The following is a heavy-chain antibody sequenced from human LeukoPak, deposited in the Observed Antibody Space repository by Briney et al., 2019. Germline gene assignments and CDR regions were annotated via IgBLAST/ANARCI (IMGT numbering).Heavy chain of an antibody. J-gene: IGHJ5*02. CDR2: IFYTGST. CDR3: ARHLMSVIDP. Sequence: SETLSLTCAVSGDSISTTRYHWGWIRQPPGKGLEWMASIFYTGSTYYNSSLESRVTISVDTSKNQFSLKLTSVTAADTAVYYCARHLMSVIDPWGQGTLVTVSS. D-gene: IGHD2-8*01. V-gene: IGHV4-39*01. CDR1: GDSISTTRYH.